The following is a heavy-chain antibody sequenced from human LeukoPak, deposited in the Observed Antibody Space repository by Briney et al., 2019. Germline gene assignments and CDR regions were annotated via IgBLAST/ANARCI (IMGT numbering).Heavy chain of an antibody. V-gene: IGHV4-34*01. CDR2: INHGGST. CDR3: ARGTNYYDSSGYSATFDY. J-gene: IGHJ4*02. Sequence: SETLSLTCAVYGGSFSGYSWSWIRQPPGKGLEWIGEINHGGSTNYNPSLKSRVTISVDTSKNQFSLKLSSVTAADTAVYNCARGTNYYDSSGYSATFDYWGQGTLVTVSS. D-gene: IGHD3-22*01. CDR1: GGSFSGYS.